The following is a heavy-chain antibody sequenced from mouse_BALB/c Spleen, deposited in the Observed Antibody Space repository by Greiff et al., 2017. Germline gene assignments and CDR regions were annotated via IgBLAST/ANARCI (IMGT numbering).Heavy chain of an antibody. J-gene: IGHJ3*01. CDR2: ISSGGGST. CDR1: GFAFSSYD. Sequence: EVQLVESGGGLVKPGGSLKLSCAASGFAFSSYDMSWVRQTPEKRLEWVAYISSGGGSTYYPDTVKGRFTISRDNAKNTLYLQMSSLKSEDTAMYYCARHGLDCFFAYWGQGTLVTVSA. D-gene: IGHD2-2*01. V-gene: IGHV5-12-1*01. CDR3: ARHGLDCFFAY.